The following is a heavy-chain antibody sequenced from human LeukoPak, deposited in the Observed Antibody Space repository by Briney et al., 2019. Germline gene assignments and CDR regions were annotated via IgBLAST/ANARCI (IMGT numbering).Heavy chain of an antibody. J-gene: IGHJ4*02. CDR2: IDSDGSGP. Sequence: GGSLRLSCAASGFTFSSYWMHWVRQTPGKGLVWVSLIDSDGSGPTYADSVKGRFTISRDNSKNTLYLQMNSLRAEDTAVYYCVRDTIAVTGDFYFWGQGTLVTVSS. CDR1: GFTFSSYW. D-gene: IGHD6-19*01. CDR3: VRDTIAVTGDFYF. V-gene: IGHV3-74*01.